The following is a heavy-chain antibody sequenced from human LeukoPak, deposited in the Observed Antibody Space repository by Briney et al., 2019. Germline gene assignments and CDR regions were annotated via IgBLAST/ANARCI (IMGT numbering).Heavy chain of an antibody. V-gene: IGHV3-21*01. D-gene: IGHD3-16*01. CDR2: ISSSSSYI. Sequence: PGGSLRLSCAASGFTFSSYSMNWVRQAPGKGLEWVSSISSSSSYIYYADSVKGRFTISRDNAKNSLYLQMNSLRAEDTAVYYCARGRGLLRPTTVTGRLDYWGQGTLVTVSS. J-gene: IGHJ4*02. CDR1: GFTFSSYS. CDR3: ARGRGLLRPTTVTGRLDY.